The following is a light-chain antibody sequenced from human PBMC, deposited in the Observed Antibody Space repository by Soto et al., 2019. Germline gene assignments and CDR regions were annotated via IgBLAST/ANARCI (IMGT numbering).Light chain of an antibody. CDR1: QTISSTY. Sequence: EIVLTQSPGTLSLSPGDRATLSCRASQTISSTYLAWYQQNPGQAPRLLIYAASTRATGVPDRFSGSGSGTDFTLTISRVEPEDFAVYYCQQFGSSPKTFGQGTKVEI. V-gene: IGKV3-20*01. CDR3: QQFGSSPKT. J-gene: IGKJ1*01. CDR2: AAS.